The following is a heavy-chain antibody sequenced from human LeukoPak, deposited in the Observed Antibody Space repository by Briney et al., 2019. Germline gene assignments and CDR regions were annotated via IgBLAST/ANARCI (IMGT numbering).Heavy chain of an antibody. CDR1: GFIFSSHG. D-gene: IGHD3-22*01. V-gene: IGHV3-48*04. CDR3: ARDYYDSSGYYYLGY. Sequence: GGSLRLSCAASGFIFSSHGMNWVRQAPGKGLEWVSYISSSGSTIYYADSVKGRFTISRDNAKNSLYLQMNSLRAEDTAVYYCARDYYDSSGYYYLGYWGQGTLVTVSS. J-gene: IGHJ4*02. CDR2: ISSSGSTI.